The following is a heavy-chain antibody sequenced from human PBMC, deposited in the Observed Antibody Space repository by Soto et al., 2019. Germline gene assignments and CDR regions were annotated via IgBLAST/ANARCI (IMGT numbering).Heavy chain of an antibody. J-gene: IGHJ6*02. CDR3: AKILQLGDYAFYYYGIDV. V-gene: IGHV3-30*18. CDR2: ISYDGSNK. D-gene: IGHD4-17*01. Sequence: QVQLVESGGGVVQPGRSLRLSCAASGFTFSNYGMHWVRQAPGKGLEWVAVISYDGSNKYYADSVKGRFTISRDNSKNTLYLQMNSLRAEDTAVYYCAKILQLGDYAFYYYGIDVWGQGTTVTVSS. CDR1: GFTFSNYG.